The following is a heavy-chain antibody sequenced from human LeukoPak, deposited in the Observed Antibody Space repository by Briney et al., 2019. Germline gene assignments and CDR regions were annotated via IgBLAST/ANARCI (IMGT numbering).Heavy chain of an antibody. V-gene: IGHV1-69*06. CDR1: GGTFSSYA. D-gene: IGHD6-13*01. CDR3: ARVRQQLGYYYYMDV. CDR2: IIPIFGTA. J-gene: IGHJ6*03. Sequence: SVKVSCKASGGTFSSYAISWVRQAPGQGLEWMGGIIPIFGTANYAQKFQGRVTITADKSTSTAYMELSSLRSEDTAVYYCARVRQQLGYYYYMDVWGKGTTVTVSS.